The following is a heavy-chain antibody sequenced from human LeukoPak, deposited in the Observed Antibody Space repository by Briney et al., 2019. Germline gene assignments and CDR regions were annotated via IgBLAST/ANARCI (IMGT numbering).Heavy chain of an antibody. D-gene: IGHD6-13*01. CDR2: ISGATGGST. Sequence: PGGSLRLSCAASGFTFNDYAINWVRQAPGKGLEWVSVISGATGGSTYYADSVKGRFTISRDKSKNTLYLQMNSLRAEDTAVYYCAKRGSSSWTQFDYWGQGTLVTVSS. J-gene: IGHJ4*02. CDR3: AKRGSSSWTQFDY. V-gene: IGHV3-23*01. CDR1: GFTFNDYA.